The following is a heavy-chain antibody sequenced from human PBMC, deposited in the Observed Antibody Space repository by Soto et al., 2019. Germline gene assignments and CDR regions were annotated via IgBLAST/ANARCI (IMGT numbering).Heavy chain of an antibody. CDR3: ARPIRGPSKYSGYWDYFDY. D-gene: IGHD5-12*01. V-gene: IGHV1-18*01. CDR2: ISAYNGNT. J-gene: IGHJ4*02. Sequence: ASVKVSCKASGYTFTSYGISWVRQAPGQGLEWMGWISAYNGNTNYAQKFQGRVTMTTDTSTSTAYMELRSLRSDDTAVYYCARPIRGPSKYSGYWDYFDYWGQGTLVTVSS. CDR1: GYTFTSYG.